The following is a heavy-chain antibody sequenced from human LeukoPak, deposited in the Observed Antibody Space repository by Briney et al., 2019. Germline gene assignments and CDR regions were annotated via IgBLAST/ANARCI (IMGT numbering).Heavy chain of an antibody. Sequence: SQTLSLTCTVSGGSISSGSYYWSWIRQPAGKGLEWIGRIYTSGSTNYNPSLKSRVTISVDTSKNQFSLKLSSVTAADTAVYYCARSGARRPITGFDPWGQGTLVTVSS. CDR2: IYTSGST. D-gene: IGHD1-20*01. CDR3: ARSGARRPITGFDP. CDR1: GGSISSGSYY. V-gene: IGHV4-61*02. J-gene: IGHJ5*02.